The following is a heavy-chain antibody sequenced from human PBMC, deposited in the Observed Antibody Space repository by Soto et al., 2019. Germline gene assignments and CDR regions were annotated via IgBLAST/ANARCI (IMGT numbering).Heavy chain of an antibody. Sequence: QVQLVESGGGVVQPGRSLRLSCAASGFTFSSYAMHWVRQAPGKGLEWVAVISYDGSNKYYADSVKGRFTISRDNSKNTLYLQMNSLRVEDTAVYYCARDLYKWLRHSAFLADYWGQGTLVTVSS. CDR1: GFTFSSYA. CDR2: ISYDGSNK. CDR3: ARDLYKWLRHSAFLADY. D-gene: IGHD5-12*01. V-gene: IGHV3-30-3*01. J-gene: IGHJ4*02.